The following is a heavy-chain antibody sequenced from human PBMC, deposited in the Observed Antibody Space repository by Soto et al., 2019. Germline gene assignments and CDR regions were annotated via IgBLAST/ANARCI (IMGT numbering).Heavy chain of an antibody. CDR3: ARVGVVATWELFDF. Sequence: QVQLVESGGGVVQPGGSLRLSCTASGFSFTSYAMHWVRQAPGKGLEWVALILCDENNKYYADSVKGRFTISRDNSKHTLYLQMNSLRAEDTAVYYCARVGVVATWELFDFWGQGTLVTVSS. D-gene: IGHD5-12*01. V-gene: IGHV3-33*01. J-gene: IGHJ4*02. CDR2: ILCDENNK. CDR1: GFSFTSYA.